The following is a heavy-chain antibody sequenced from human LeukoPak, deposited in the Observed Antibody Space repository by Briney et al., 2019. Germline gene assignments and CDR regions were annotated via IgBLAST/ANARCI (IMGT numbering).Heavy chain of an antibody. D-gene: IGHD1-26*01. Sequence: GGSLRLSCAASGFTFSSYWMHWVRQAPGEGLVWVSRINSDGSSTSYADSVKGRFTISRDNAKNTLYLQMNSLRAEDTAVHYCARDAVKWEPDAFDIWGQGTMVTVSS. CDR3: ARDAVKWEPDAFDI. J-gene: IGHJ3*02. CDR1: GFTFSSYW. CDR2: INSDGSST. V-gene: IGHV3-74*01.